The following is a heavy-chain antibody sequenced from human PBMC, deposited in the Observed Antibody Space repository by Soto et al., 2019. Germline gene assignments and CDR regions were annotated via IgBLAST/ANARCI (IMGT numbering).Heavy chain of an antibody. J-gene: IGHJ6*02. Sequence: ASVKVSCKASGDTLTDFSMHWVLQAPGQRPEWMGWLSVGNGDTKYSQKFQGRVTITRDTSARTAYMELSNLRSEDTAVYYCATSEGDCGGGSCYNYFYYYGMDVWGQGTTVTVS. V-gene: IGHV1-3*01. CDR3: ATSEGDCGGGSCYNYFYYYGMDV. D-gene: IGHD2-15*01. CDR2: LSVGNGDT. CDR1: GDTLTDFS.